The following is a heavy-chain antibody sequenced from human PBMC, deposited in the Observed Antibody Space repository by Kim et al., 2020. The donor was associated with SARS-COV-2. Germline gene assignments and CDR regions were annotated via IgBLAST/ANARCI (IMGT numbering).Heavy chain of an antibody. CDR2: IDPSDSYT. D-gene: IGHD3-22*01. J-gene: IGHJ3*02. V-gene: IGHV5-10-1*01. CDR1: GYSFTSYW. CDR3: ARPSNYYDSRTILRKDAFDI. Sequence: GESLKISCKGSGYSFTSYWISWVRLMPGKGLEWMGRIDPSDSYTNYSPSFQGHVTISADKSISTAYLQWSSLKASDTAMYYCARPSNYYDSRTILRKDAFDIWGQGTMVTVSS.